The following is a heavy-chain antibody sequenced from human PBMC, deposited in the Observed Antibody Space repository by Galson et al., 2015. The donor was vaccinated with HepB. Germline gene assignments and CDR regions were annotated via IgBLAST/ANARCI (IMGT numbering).Heavy chain of an antibody. CDR2: INPNSGGT. J-gene: IGHJ3*02. CDR1: GYTFTGYY. D-gene: IGHD2-21*01. Sequence: SVKVSCKASGYTFTGYYMHWVRQAPGQGLEWMGWINPNSGGTNYAQKFQGRVTMTRDTSISTAYMELSRLRSDDTAVYYCARGCRGGDCYGAFDIWGQGTMVTVSS. CDR3: ARGCRGGDCYGAFDI. V-gene: IGHV1-2*02.